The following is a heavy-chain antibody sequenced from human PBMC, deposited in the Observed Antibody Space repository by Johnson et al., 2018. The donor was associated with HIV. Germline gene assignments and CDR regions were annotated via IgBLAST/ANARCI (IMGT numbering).Heavy chain of an antibody. J-gene: IGHJ3*02. Sequence: VQLVESGGGLVQPGGSLRLSCAVSGFTLDNFWTAWVRQAPGKGLEWVAHIHQDGSEKYCVDSVKGRFTISSDNAKTSLYLQMNSLRAEDTAMYYCATSTASNALDIWGQGTMVTVSS. CDR3: ATSTASNALDI. CDR1: GFTLDNFW. V-gene: IGHV3-7*02. CDR2: IHQDGSEK. D-gene: IGHD1-1*01.